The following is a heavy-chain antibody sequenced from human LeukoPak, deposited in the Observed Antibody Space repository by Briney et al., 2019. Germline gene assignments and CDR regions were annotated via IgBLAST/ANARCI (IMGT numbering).Heavy chain of an antibody. CDR1: GFTFNIYA. Sequence: GGSLRLPCAASGFTFNIYAMNWVRQAPGKGLEWVSTISGNGGRISYADSVKGRFTISRDNSKNTLYLQMNSLGAEDTAVYYCAKDREGGYCSGGSCSFDYWGQGTLVTASS. CDR3: AKDREGGYCSGGSCSFDY. D-gene: IGHD2-15*01. J-gene: IGHJ4*02. CDR2: ISGNGGRI. V-gene: IGHV3-23*01.